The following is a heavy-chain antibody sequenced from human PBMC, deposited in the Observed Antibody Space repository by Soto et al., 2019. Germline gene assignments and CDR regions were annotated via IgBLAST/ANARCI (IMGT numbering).Heavy chain of an antibody. CDR3: AKDGPGGTIFRFDP. CDR1: GFTFSSYA. CDR2: ISGSGGST. J-gene: IGHJ5*02. V-gene: IGHV3-23*01. Sequence: GGSLRLSCAASGFTFSSYAMSWVRQAPGKGLEWVSAISGSGGSTYYAESVKGRFTNSRDNSKNTLYLQINSLRAEDSSVYYCAKDGPGGTIFRFDPWGQGTLVTVSS. D-gene: IGHD3-3*01.